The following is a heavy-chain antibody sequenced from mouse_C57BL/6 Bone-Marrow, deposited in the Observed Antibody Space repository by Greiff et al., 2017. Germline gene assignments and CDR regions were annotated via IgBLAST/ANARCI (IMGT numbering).Heavy chain of an antibody. CDR2: INPYNGDT. Sequence: EVQLVESGPELVKPGDSVKISCKASGYSFTGYFMNWVMQSHGKSLEWIGRINPYNGDTFYNQKFKGKATLTVDKSSSTAHMELRRLTSEDSAVYYCARRYSDWGFAYWGQETLVTVSA. J-gene: IGHJ3*01. V-gene: IGHV1-20*01. CDR1: GYSFTGYF. CDR3: ARRYSDWGFAY. D-gene: IGHD2-12*01.